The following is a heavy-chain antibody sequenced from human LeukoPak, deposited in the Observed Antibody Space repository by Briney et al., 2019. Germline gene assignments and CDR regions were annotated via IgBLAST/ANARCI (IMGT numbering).Heavy chain of an antibody. CDR3: AKDYTNSWYYYDY. D-gene: IGHD6-13*01. J-gene: IGHJ4*02. CDR1: GFSIEDYG. CDR2: INWNGGSR. V-gene: IGHV3-20*04. Sequence: PGGSLRLSCAASGFSIEDYGMSWVRQAPGKGLEWVAGINWNGGSRGYADSVKGRFTISRDNAKNSLYLQMNSLRDEDTALYYCAKDYTNSWYYYDYWGQGTLVTVSS.